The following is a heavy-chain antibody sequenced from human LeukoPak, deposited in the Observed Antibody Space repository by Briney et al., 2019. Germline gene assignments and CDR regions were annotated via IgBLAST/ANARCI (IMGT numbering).Heavy chain of an antibody. V-gene: IGHV4-4*02. CDR1: GGSISSSNW. CDR3: AGNMVRGVIIRAYYFDY. J-gene: IGHJ4*02. D-gene: IGHD3-10*01. CDR2: IYHSGST. Sequence: SETLSLTCAVSGGSISSSNWWSWVRQPPGKGLEWIGEIYHSGSTNYNPSLKSRVTISVDKSKNQFSLKLSSVTAADTAVYYCAGNMVRGVIIRAYYFDYWGQGALVTVSS.